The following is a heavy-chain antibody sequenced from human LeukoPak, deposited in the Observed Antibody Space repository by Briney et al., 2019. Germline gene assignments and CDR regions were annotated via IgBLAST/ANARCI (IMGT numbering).Heavy chain of an antibody. Sequence: ASVEVSCKASGYTFTNYYIHWVRQAPGQGLEWMGIINPSGGSTNYTQKLQGRVTMTRDMSTSTVYMELSSLRSEDTAVYYCARDPVYCSGGSCYPSGGFDYWGQGTLVTVSS. CDR1: GYTFTNYY. J-gene: IGHJ4*02. D-gene: IGHD2-15*01. CDR3: ARDPVYCSGGSCYPSGGFDY. V-gene: IGHV1-46*01. CDR2: INPSGGST.